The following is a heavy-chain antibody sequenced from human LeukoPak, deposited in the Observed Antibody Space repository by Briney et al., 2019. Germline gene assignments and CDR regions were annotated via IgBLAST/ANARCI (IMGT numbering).Heavy chain of an antibody. V-gene: IGHV4-34*01. D-gene: IGHD3-22*01. CDR1: GGSFSGYY. J-gene: IGHJ4*02. Sequence: SETLSLTCAVYGGSFSGYYWSWIRQPPGKGLEWIGEINHSGSTNYNPSLKSRVTISVDTSKNQFSLKLSSVTAADTAVYYCALGSYDSSGYFDYWGQGTLVTVSS. CDR3: ALGSYDSSGYFDY. CDR2: INHSGST.